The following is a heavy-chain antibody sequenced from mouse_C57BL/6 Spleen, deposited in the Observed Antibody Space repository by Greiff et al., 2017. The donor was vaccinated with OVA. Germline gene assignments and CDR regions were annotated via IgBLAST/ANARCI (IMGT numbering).Heavy chain of an antibody. CDR3: VRQPFDY. J-gene: IGHJ2*01. Sequence: EVKLMESGGGLVQPTGSLKLSCAASGFSFNTYAMNWVRQAPGKGLEWVARIRSKSNNYATYYADSVKDRFTISRDDSESMLYLQMNNLKTEDTAMYYCVRQPFDYWGQGTTLTVSS. CDR2: IRSKSNNYAT. CDR1: GFSFNTYA. V-gene: IGHV10-1*01.